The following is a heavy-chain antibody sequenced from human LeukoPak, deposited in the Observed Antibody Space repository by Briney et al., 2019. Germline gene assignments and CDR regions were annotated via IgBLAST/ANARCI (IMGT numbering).Heavy chain of an antibody. D-gene: IGHD2-21*02. CDR3: APNRDLRY. CDR2: ISSSSSTI. J-gene: IGHJ4*02. CDR1: GFTFSNFW. V-gene: IGHV3-48*02. Sequence: PGGSLRLSCTASGFTFSNFWMGWVRQAPGKGLEWVSYISSSSSTIYYADSVKGRFTISRDNAKNSLYLQMNSLRDEDTAVYYCAPNRDLRYWGQGTLVSVSS.